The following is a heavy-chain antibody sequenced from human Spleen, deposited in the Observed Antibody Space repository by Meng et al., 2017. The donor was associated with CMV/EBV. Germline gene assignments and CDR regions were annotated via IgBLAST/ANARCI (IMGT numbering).Heavy chain of an antibody. V-gene: IGHV1-18*01. J-gene: IGHJ4*02. CDR1: GYSFNISG. D-gene: IGHD1-1*01. CDR2: ISGYNGET. CDR3: AREDTGTTFDY. Sequence: CKASGYSFNISGLTWLRQAPGQGLEWMGWISGYNGETNLAQKFQGRVTMTTDTSTTTAYMELRSLRSDDTAVYYCAREDTGTTFDYWGQGTLVTVSS.